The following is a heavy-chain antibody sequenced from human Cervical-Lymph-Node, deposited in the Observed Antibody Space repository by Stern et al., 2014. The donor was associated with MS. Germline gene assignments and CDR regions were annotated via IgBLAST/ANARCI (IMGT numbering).Heavy chain of an antibody. Sequence: VQLVESGGGLVQPGRSLRLSCAASGFTFDDFAMHWVRQAPGKGLEWVSSITWNSGNIGYTDSVRGRFIISRDNAKNSLFLQMNSLKSEDTALYYCAKDRSSRYDAFDVWGQGTMVTVSS. J-gene: IGHJ3*01. CDR3: AKDRSSRYDAFDV. D-gene: IGHD6-13*01. V-gene: IGHV3-9*01. CDR2: ITWNSGNI. CDR1: GFTFDDFA.